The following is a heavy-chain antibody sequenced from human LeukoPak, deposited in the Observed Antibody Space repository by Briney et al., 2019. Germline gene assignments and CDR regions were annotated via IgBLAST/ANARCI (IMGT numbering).Heavy chain of an antibody. CDR2: INHSGST. Sequence: SETLSLTCAVYGGSFSGYYWSWIRQPPGEGLEWIGEINHSGSTNYNPSLKSRVTISVDTSKNQFSLKLSSVTAADTAVYYCASRYYDILTGYHPAPFDYWGQGTLVTVSS. V-gene: IGHV4-34*01. CDR3: ASRYYDILTGYHPAPFDY. J-gene: IGHJ4*02. CDR1: GGSFSGYY. D-gene: IGHD3-9*01.